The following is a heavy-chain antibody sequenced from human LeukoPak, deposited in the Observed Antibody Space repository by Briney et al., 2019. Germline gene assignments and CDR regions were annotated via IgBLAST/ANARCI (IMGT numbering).Heavy chain of an antibody. CDR3: AIFPTTVVTPDYFDY. J-gene: IGHJ4*02. Sequence: GGSLRLSCAASGFTFSSYAMSWVRQAPGKGLEWVSAISGSGGSTYYADSVKGRFTISRDNSKNTLYLQMNSLRAEDTAVYYCAIFPTTVVTPDYFDYWGQGTLVTVSS. D-gene: IGHD4-23*01. V-gene: IGHV3-23*01. CDR1: GFTFSSYA. CDR2: ISGSGGST.